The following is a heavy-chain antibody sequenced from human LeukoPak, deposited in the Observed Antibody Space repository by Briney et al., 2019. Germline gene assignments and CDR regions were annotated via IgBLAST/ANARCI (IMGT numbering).Heavy chain of an antibody. V-gene: IGHV3-7*01. Sequence: GGSLRLSCEASGFTFSAYWMTWVRQAPGKGLEWVANIKLDGSEKYFVESVRGRFTISRDDAKNSLYLQMNSLRAEDTGVYYCARINSRRYFFDYWGQGTLVTVSS. CDR2: IKLDGSEK. CDR3: ARINSRRYFFDY. CDR1: GFTFSAYW. J-gene: IGHJ4*02. D-gene: IGHD6-13*01.